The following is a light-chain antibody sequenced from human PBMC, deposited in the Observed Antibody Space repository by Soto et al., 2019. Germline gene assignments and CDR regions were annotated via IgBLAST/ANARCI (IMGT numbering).Light chain of an antibody. CDR1: SSDVGSYNL. J-gene: IGLJ2*01. Sequence: QSALTQSASVSGSPGQSITISCTGISSDVGSYNLVSWYQQYPGKAPKLIIYEGTKRPSGVSNRFSGSKSGNTASLTISGLQAEDQADYYCCSYAGSSTLVFGGGTKVTVL. CDR2: EGT. CDR3: CSYAGSSTLV. V-gene: IGLV2-23*01.